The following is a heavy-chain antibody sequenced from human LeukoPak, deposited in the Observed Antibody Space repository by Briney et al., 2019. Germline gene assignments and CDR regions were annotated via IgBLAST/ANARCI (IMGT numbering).Heavy chain of an antibody. CDR3: AREFDV. J-gene: IGHJ6*02. Sequence: GGTLRLYCAASGLTFSNYDMNWSRQAPGKGLAWVSSISSTTNYIYYADSVKGRFTISRDNAKNSLYLQMNSLRAEDTAVYYCAREFDVWGQGTTVTVSS. CDR1: GLTFSNYD. CDR2: ISSTTNYI. V-gene: IGHV3-21*01.